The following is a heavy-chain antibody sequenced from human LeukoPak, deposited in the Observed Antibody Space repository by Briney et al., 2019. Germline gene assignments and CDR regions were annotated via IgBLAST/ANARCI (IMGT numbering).Heavy chain of an antibody. CDR3: ARGSSAKNAFDV. Sequence: SQTLSLTCGISGDSVSSNAAVWFWISKSPPRALEWLGRTYFRSKWYDDYALSVKGRITVNPDTSRNQFSLHLNSVTPEDTAVYYCARGSSAKNAFDVWGQGTTVTVSS. CDR1: GDSVSSNAAV. V-gene: IGHV6-1*01. J-gene: IGHJ3*01. D-gene: IGHD3-10*01. CDR2: TYFRSKWYD.